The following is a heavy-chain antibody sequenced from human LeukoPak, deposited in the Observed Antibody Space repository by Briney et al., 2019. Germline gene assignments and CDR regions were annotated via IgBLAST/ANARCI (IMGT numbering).Heavy chain of an antibody. CDR2: MNPNSGNT. CDR1: GYTFTSYD. CDR3: ARNYGDPDAFDI. Sequence: ASVKVSCKASGYTFTSYDINWVRQATGQGLEWMGWMNPNSGNTGYAQKFQGRVTVTGNTSISTAYMELSSLRSEDTAVYYCARNYGDPDAFDIWGQGTMVTVSS. V-gene: IGHV1-8*01. J-gene: IGHJ3*02. D-gene: IGHD4-17*01.